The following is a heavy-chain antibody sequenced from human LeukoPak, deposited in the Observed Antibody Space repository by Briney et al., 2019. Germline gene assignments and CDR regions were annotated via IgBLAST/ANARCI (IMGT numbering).Heavy chain of an antibody. CDR3: ARRRTGGYYYYMDV. D-gene: IGHD7-27*01. CDR2: IIPIFGTA. Sequence: SVKVSCKASGGTFSSYAISWVRQAPGQGLEWVGGIIPIFGTANYAQKFQGRVTITADESTSTAYMELSSLRSEDTAVYYCARRRTGGYYYYMDVWGKGTTVTVSS. CDR1: GGTFSSYA. J-gene: IGHJ6*03. V-gene: IGHV1-69*13.